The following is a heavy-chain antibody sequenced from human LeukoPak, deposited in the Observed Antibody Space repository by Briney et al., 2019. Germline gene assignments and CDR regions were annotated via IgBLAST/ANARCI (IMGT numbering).Heavy chain of an antibody. D-gene: IGHD1-26*01. Sequence: GGSLRLSCEASGFTFSRYGMSWVRQAPGKGLGWVSAIRGSGGSTYYADSVKGRFTISRDNSKNTLYLQMNSLRAEDTAVYYCAKDRSGSGSYYVDAFDIWGQGTTVTVSS. J-gene: IGHJ3*02. CDR2: IRGSGGST. V-gene: IGHV3-23*01. CDR1: GFTFSRYG. CDR3: AKDRSGSGSYYVDAFDI.